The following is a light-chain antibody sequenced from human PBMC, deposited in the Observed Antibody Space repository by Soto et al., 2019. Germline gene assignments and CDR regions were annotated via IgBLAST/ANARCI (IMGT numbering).Light chain of an antibody. CDR3: SSYTSSRTYV. CDR2: DVS. J-gene: IGLJ1*01. V-gene: IGLV2-14*01. CDR1: SNDVGAYSY. Sequence: QSVLTQPASVSGSPGQSITISCTGTSNDVGAYSYVSWYQQHPGKAPKLIIYDVSDRPSGISNRFSGSKSDNTASLTISGLQAEDEAEYYCSSYTSSRTYVFGTGTKVTVL.